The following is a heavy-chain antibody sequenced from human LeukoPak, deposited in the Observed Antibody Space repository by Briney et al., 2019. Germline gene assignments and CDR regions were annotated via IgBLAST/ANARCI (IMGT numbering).Heavy chain of an antibody. CDR2: INHSGST. CDR3: ARARYYGSGSYYYYYYGMDV. Sequence: SSETLSLTCAVYGGSFSGYYWSWIRQPPGKGLEWIGEINHSGSTNYNPSLKSRVTISVDTSKNQFSLKLSSVTAADTAVYYCARARYYGSGSYYYYYYGMDVWGQGTAVTVSS. V-gene: IGHV4-34*01. CDR1: GGSFSGYY. D-gene: IGHD3-10*01. J-gene: IGHJ6*02.